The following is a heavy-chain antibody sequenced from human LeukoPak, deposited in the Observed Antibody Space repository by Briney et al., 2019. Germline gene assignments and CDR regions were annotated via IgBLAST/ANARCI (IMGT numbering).Heavy chain of an antibody. J-gene: IGHJ4*02. V-gene: IGHV3-21*01. CDR2: ISISSSYI. CDR1: GFTFSSFN. Sequence: GGSLRLSCAASGFTFSSFNMNWVRQAPGKGLEWLSSISISSSYIYYTDPVRGRFTISRDNAKNSLYLQMNSLRAEDTAVYYCARGGRGYSYGWEFDYWGQGTLVTVSS. CDR3: ARGGRGYSYGWEFDY. D-gene: IGHD5-18*01.